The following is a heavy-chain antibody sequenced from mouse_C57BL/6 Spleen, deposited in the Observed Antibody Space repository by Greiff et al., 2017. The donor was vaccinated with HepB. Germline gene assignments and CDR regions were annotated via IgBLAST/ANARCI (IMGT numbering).Heavy chain of an antibody. CDR3: ARVLSYYSNYEFAY. D-gene: IGHD2-5*01. CDR2: ISYDGSN. V-gene: IGHV3-6*01. CDR1: GYSITSGYY. Sequence: EVQVVESGPGLVKPSQSLSLTCSVTGYSITSGYYWNWIRQFPGNKLEWMGYISYDGSNNYNPSLKNRISITRDTSKNQFFLKLNSVTTEDTATYYCARVLSYYSNYEFAYWGQGTLVTVSA. J-gene: IGHJ3*01.